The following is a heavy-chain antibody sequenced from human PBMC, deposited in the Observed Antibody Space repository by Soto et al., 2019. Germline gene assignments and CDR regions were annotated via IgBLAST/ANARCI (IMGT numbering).Heavy chain of an antibody. Sequence: CKGSGYSFTSYWIGWVRQMPGKGLEWMGIIYPGDSDTRYSPSFQGQVTISADKSISTAYLQWSSLKASDTAMYYCARWHCSSTSCYGSYWLDPWGQGTLVTVS. D-gene: IGHD2-2*01. J-gene: IGHJ5*02. CDR1: GYSFTSYW. V-gene: IGHV5-51*01. CDR3: ARWHCSSTSCYGSYWLDP. CDR2: IYPGDSDT.